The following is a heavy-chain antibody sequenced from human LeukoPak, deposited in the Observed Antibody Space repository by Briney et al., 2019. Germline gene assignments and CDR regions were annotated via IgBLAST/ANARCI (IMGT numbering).Heavy chain of an antibody. D-gene: IGHD4-17*01. CDR1: GFTFSSSA. J-gene: IGHJ6*02. CDR2: IVVGSGNT. Sequence: ASVKVSCKASGFTFSSSAMRWVRQARGQRLEWIGWIVVGSGNTNYAQKFQERVTITRDMSTSTAYMELSSLRSEDTAVYYCAAEAGRYLYGDYYGMDVWGQGTTVTVSS. CDR3: AAEAGRYLYGDYYGMDV. V-gene: IGHV1-58*02.